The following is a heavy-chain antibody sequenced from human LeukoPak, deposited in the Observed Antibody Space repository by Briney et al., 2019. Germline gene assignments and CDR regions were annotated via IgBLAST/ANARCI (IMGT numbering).Heavy chain of an antibody. Sequence: GGSLRLSCAASGFTFSDYYMSWIRQAPGKGLEWVSYISSSGSTIYYADSVKGRFTIARDNAKNSLYLQMNSLRAEDTAVYYCARARFYDRSGYEIYYWGQGTLVTVSS. CDR2: ISSSGSTI. CDR3: ARARFYDRSGYEIYY. J-gene: IGHJ4*02. D-gene: IGHD3-22*01. CDR1: GFTFSDYY. V-gene: IGHV3-11*04.